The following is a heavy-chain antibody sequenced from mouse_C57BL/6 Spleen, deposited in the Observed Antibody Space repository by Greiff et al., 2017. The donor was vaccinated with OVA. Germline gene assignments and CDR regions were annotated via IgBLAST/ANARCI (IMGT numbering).Heavy chain of an antibody. D-gene: IGHD3-2*02. CDR3: ARVAAQATFAY. Sequence: VQLKESGPELVKPGASVKISCKASGYSFTGYYMNWVKQSPEKSLEWIGEINPSTGGTTYNQKFKAKATLTVDKSSSTAYMQLKSLTSEDSAVYYCARVAAQATFAYWGQGTLVTVSA. CDR2: INPSTGGT. J-gene: IGHJ3*01. CDR1: GYSFTGYY. V-gene: IGHV1-42*01.